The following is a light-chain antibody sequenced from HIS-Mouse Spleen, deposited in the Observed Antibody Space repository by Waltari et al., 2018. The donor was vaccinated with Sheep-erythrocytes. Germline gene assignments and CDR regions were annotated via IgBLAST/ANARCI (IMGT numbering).Light chain of an antibody. V-gene: IGLV2-11*01. CDR1: SSAVGGYNY. J-gene: IGLJ1*01. Sequence: QSALTQPRSVSGSPGPSVTIPCTGTSSAVGGYNYVSWYQQHPGKAPKLMIYDVSKRPSGVPDRFSGSKSGNTASLTISGLQAEDEADYYCCSYAGSYNHVFATGTKVTVL. CDR3: CSYAGSYNHV. CDR2: DVS.